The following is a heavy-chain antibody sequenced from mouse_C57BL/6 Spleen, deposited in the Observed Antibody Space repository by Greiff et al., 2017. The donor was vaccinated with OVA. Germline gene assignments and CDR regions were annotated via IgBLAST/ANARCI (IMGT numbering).Heavy chain of an antibody. J-gene: IGHJ1*03. CDR2: IDPSDSYT. CDR1: GYTFTSYW. CDR3: ARRLLRALWYFDV. V-gene: IGHV1-50*01. D-gene: IGHD1-1*01. Sequence: VQLQQPGAELVKPGASVKLSCKASGYTFTSYWMQWVKQRPGQGLEWIGEIDPSDSYTNYNQKFKGKATLTVDTSSSTAYMQLSSLTSEDSAVYYCARRLLRALWYFDVWGTGTTVTVSS.